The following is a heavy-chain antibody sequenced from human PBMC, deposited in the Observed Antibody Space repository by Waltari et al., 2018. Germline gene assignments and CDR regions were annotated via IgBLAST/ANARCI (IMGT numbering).Heavy chain of an antibody. J-gene: IGHJ4*02. V-gene: IGHV3-30*02. CDR1: GFTFSSYG. CDR2: RRYDGSNK. CDR3: AKGSYIDY. Sequence: QVQLVESGGGVVQPGGSLRLSCAAAGFTFSSYGMHWVRQAPGKGTEWVAVRRYDGSNKYYADSVKGRFTISRDKSKNTLYLQMNSLRAEDTAVYYWAKGSYIDYWGQGTLVTVSS.